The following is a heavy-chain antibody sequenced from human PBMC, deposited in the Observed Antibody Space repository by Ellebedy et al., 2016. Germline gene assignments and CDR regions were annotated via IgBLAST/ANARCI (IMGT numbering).Heavy chain of an antibody. CDR3: ASQYITTSDSGQKQDF. J-gene: IGHJ4*02. D-gene: IGHD1-14*01. V-gene: IGHV3-21*06. CDR2: ISSSGRDE. CDR1: GFNFSLYS. Sequence: GGSLRLXCAASGFNFSLYSMNWVRQAPGKGLEWVSAISSSGRDEYYGDLVKGRFTVSRDNTKNSLYLQMSSLRAEDTAVYYCASQYITTSDSGQKQDFWGQGTVVTVSS.